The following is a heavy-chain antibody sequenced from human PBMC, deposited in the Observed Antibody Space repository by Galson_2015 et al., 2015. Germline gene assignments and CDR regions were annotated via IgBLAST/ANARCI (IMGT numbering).Heavy chain of an antibody. CDR2: IYPGDSET. Sequence: QSGAEVKKPGESLKISCKGSGYSFTRYWIGWVRQMPGKGLEWMGIIYPGDSETRYSPSFQGQVTISADKSISTAYLQWSSLKASDTAMYYCARHYRNDPYYYYSYMDVWGKGTTVTVSS. V-gene: IGHV5-51*01. D-gene: IGHD1-1*01. CDR3: ARHYRNDPYYYYSYMDV. CDR1: GYSFTRYW. J-gene: IGHJ6*03.